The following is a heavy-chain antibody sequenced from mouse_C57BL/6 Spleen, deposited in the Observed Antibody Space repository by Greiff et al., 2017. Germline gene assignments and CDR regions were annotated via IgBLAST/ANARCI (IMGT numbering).Heavy chain of an antibody. CDR1: GYTFTDYY. J-gene: IGHJ2*01. D-gene: IGHD1-1*01. Sequence: QVQLQQSGPELVKPGASVKISCKASGYTFTDYYLNWVKQRPGQGLEWIGWIFPGSGSTYYNEKLKGKDTLTVDKSSSTAYMLLSSLTSEDSAVYFCARSNYGSSFDYWGQGTTLTVSS. CDR2: IFPGSGST. CDR3: ARSNYGSSFDY. V-gene: IGHV1-75*01.